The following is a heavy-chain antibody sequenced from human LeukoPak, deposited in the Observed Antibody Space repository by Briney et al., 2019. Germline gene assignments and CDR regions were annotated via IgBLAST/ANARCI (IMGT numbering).Heavy chain of an antibody. CDR2: IYHDGRI. J-gene: IGHJ4*02. CDR1: GYSITNGYY. D-gene: IGHD5-18*01. Sequence: SETLSLTCTVSGYSITNGYYWGWIRQPPGKGLEWIGSIYHDGRIDYNPSLKSRVTISRDTSNDQFSLKLSSVTAADTAMYYCAKSLVVGQLWLFGVMGYWGQGALVTVSS. CDR3: AKSLVVGQLWLFGVMGY. V-gene: IGHV4-38-2*02.